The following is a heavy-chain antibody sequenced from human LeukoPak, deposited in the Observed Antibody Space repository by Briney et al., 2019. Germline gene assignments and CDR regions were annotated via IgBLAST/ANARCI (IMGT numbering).Heavy chain of an antibody. CDR2: IGTAGDT. D-gene: IGHD2-15*01. J-gene: IGHJ5*02. V-gene: IGHV3-13*01. CDR1: GFTLSSYD. Sequence: GGSLRLSCAASGFTLSSYDMHWVRQATGKGLEWVSAIGTAGDTYYPGSVKGRFTISRENAKNSLYLQMNSLRAGDTAVYYCARGHSALGYCSGGSCYEDWFDPWGQGTLVTVSS. CDR3: ARGHSALGYCSGGSCYEDWFDP.